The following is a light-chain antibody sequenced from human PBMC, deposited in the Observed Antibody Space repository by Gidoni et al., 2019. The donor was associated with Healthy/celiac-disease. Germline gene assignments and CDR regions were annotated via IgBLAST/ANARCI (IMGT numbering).Light chain of an antibody. CDR1: QSISSY. V-gene: IGKV1-39*01. CDR3: QQSYSTLWT. Sequence: DIQMTQSPSSLSASVGDRVTITCRASQSISSYLNWYQQKPGKAPKLLIYAASSLHSGVPSRFSGSGSGTDFTLTISSLQPEDFATYYCQQSYSTLWTFXQXTKVEIK. CDR2: AAS. J-gene: IGKJ1*01.